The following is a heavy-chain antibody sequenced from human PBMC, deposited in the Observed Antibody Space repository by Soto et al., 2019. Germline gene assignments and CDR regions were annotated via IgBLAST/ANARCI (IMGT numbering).Heavy chain of an antibody. CDR2: INHSGST. Sequence: QVQLQQWGAGLLKPSETLSLTCAVYGGSFSGYYWSWIRQPPGKGLEWIGEINHSGSTNYNPSLKSRVTISVDTSKNQFSLKLSYVTAADTAVYYCAIYRQWLVPYYFDYWGQGTLVTVSS. D-gene: IGHD6-19*01. CDR3: AIYRQWLVPYYFDY. CDR1: GGSFSGYY. V-gene: IGHV4-34*01. J-gene: IGHJ4*02.